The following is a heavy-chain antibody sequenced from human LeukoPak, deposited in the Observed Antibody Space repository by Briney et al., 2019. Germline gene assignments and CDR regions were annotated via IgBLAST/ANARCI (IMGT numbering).Heavy chain of an antibody. CDR1: GGSMRSYY. Sequence: PSQTLSLTCTVSGGSMRSYYWNWIRQPAGPGLEWIGRIYTSGGTNSNPSLKSRVTISIDTSTNQFSLTMRFVTAADTAVYYCARNLGGDDYYFYGMDVWGQGTSVTVSS. J-gene: IGHJ6*02. D-gene: IGHD2-21*02. CDR2: IYTSGGT. CDR3: ARNLGGDDYYFYGMDV. V-gene: IGHV4-4*07.